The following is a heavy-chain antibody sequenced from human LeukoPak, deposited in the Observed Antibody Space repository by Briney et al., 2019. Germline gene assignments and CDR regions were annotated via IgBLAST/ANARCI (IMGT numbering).Heavy chain of an antibody. V-gene: IGHV1-2*02. Sequence: ASVNVSCKASGYTFTGYYMHWVRQAPGQGLEWMGWINPNSGGTNYAQKFQGRVTMTRDTSISTAYMELSRLRSDETAVYYCARALDYDFWSGYLGVWGQGTTVTVSS. CDR1: GYTFTGYY. J-gene: IGHJ6*02. CDR3: ARALDYDFWSGYLGV. CDR2: INPNSGGT. D-gene: IGHD3-3*01.